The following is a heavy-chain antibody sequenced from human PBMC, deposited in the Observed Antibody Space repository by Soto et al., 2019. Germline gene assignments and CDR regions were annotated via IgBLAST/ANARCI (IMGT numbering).Heavy chain of an antibody. D-gene: IGHD6-19*01. CDR2: IYHTGNT. J-gene: IGHJ5*02. CDR1: GGSIINSRYY. Sequence: SLTLSVTCSVAGGSIINSRYYRTWIRQPPGKGLEWIGSIYHTGNTNYNPSLKSRVTISVDASKSQFSLNLRSVTAADTAIYYFARDQGGWRPYNWFDTWCQGILVTVSS. CDR3: ARDQGGWRPYNWFDT. V-gene: IGHV4-39*07.